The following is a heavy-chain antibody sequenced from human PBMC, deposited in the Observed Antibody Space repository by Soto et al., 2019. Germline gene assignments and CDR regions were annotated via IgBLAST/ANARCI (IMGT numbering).Heavy chain of an antibody. CDR3: ARDHSTSWSTSDY. V-gene: IGHV3-7*01. J-gene: IGHJ4*02. CDR2: IKPDGSDK. D-gene: IGHD2-2*01. CDR1: GFTFSSYW. Sequence: EVQLVESGGGLVQPGGSLRLSCAASGFTFSSYWMTWVRQAPGKGLEWVANIKPDGSDKYYVDSVKGRFTISRDNAKNSLFLQIDSLRAEDTAVYYCARDHSTSWSTSDYWGQGTLVTVSS.